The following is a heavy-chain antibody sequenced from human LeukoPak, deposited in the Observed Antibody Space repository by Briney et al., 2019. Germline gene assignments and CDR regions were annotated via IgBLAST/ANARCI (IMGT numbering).Heavy chain of an antibody. V-gene: IGHV1-24*01. D-gene: IGHD5-18*01. Sequence: GASVKVSCKVSGYTLTELAMHWVRQAPGKGLEWMGGFDPEDGETIYAQKFQGRVTMTQDKSTDTAYMELSSLRSQDTAVYYCAPAASSGYSHGFDFDYWGQGTLVTVSS. J-gene: IGHJ4*02. CDR1: GYTLTELA. CDR2: FDPEDGET. CDR3: APAASSGYSHGFDFDY.